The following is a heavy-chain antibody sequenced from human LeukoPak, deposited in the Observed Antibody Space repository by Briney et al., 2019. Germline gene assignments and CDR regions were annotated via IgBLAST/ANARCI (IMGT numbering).Heavy chain of an antibody. CDR2: IYSGGST. CDR1: GFTVSSNY. V-gene: IGHV3-66*01. Sequence: GGSLRLSCAASGFTVSSNYMSWVRQAPGKGLEWVSVIYSGGSTYYADSVKGRFTISRDNSKNTLYLQMNSLRAEDTAVYYCAGESQGAPYYFDYWGQGTLVTVSS. D-gene: IGHD3-16*01. J-gene: IGHJ4*02. CDR3: AGESQGAPYYFDY.